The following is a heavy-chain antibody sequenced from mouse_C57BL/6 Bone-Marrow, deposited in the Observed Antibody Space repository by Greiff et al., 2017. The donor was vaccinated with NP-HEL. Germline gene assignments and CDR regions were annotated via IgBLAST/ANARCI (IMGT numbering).Heavy chain of an antibody. V-gene: IGHV1-18*01. D-gene: IGHD2-5*01. CDR2: INPNNGGT. J-gene: IGHJ1*03. Sequence: EVQGVESGPELVKPGASVKIPCKASGCTFTDYNMDWVKQSHGKSLEWIGDINPNNGGTIYNQKFKGKATLTVDKSSSTAYMELRSLTSEDTAVYYCARRVYSNQDWYFDVWGTGTTVTVSS. CDR3: ARRVYSNQDWYFDV. CDR1: GCTFTDYN.